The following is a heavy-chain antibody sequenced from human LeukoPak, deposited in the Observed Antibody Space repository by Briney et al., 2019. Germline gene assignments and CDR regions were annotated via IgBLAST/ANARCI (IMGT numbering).Heavy chain of an antibody. J-gene: IGHJ4*02. Sequence: GGSLRLSCAASGFTFSSYWMSWVRQAPGKGLEWVANIKQDGSEKYYVDSVKGRFTISRDNAKNSLYLQMNSLRAEDTAVYHCARDLGFLGWYYFDYWGQGTLVTVSS. V-gene: IGHV3-7*01. CDR2: IKQDGSEK. CDR3: ARDLGFLGWYYFDY. CDR1: GFTFSSYW. D-gene: IGHD3/OR15-3a*01.